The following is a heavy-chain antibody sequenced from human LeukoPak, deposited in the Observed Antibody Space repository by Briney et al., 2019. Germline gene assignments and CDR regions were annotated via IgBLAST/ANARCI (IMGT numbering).Heavy chain of an antibody. D-gene: IGHD3-22*01. CDR1: GFTFSSYG. Sequence: GGSLRLSCAASGFTFSSYGMHWVRQAPGKGLEWVAFIRYDGSNKYYADSVKGRFTISRDNSKNTLYLQMNSLRAEDTAVYYCAKEYYDSSPENWFDPWGQGTLVTVSS. V-gene: IGHV3-30*02. J-gene: IGHJ5*02. CDR2: IRYDGSNK. CDR3: AKEYYDSSPENWFDP.